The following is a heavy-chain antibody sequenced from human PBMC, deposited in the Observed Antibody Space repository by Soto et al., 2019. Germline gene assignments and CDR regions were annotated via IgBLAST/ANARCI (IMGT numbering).Heavy chain of an antibody. CDR3: ASQDYDKSVYYFDY. J-gene: IGHJ4*02. D-gene: IGHD3-22*01. Sequence: PSETLSLTCTVSGGYISGSTSYWGWIRQPPGKGLEWIGNIYYSGNTYYHPSLESRVALSLDTSKNQFSLTLSSVTAADTAIYYCASQDYDKSVYYFDYWGRGTLVTVSS. CDR1: GGYISGSTSY. CDR2: IYYSGNT. V-gene: IGHV4-39*07.